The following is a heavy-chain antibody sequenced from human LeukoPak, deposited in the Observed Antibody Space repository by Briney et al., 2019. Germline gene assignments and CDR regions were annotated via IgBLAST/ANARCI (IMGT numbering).Heavy chain of an antibody. J-gene: IGHJ6*02. D-gene: IGHD1-1*01. CDR3: TAPKLVLYGLDV. Sequence: GGSLGLSCAASGFTFSSAWMNWVRQAPGRGLEWVGRIKGQTEGGATDSATPVKGRFTISRDNSKNTLYLQMNNLNTEDTAVYYCTAPKLVLYGLDVWGQGTTVIVSS. V-gene: IGHV3-15*07. CDR2: IKGQTEGGAT. CDR1: GFTFSSAW.